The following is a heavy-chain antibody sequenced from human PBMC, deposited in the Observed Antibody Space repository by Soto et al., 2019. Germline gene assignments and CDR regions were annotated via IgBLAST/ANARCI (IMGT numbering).Heavy chain of an antibody. Sequence: ASVKVSCKASGGTFSSYAISWVRQAPGQGLEWMGGIIPIFGTANYAQKFQGRVTITADESTSTAYMELSSLRSEDTAVYYCAREGRITMIVGEPENAFDIWGQGTMVTVSS. J-gene: IGHJ3*02. D-gene: IGHD3-22*01. CDR1: GGTFSSYA. CDR3: AREGRITMIVGEPENAFDI. CDR2: IIPIFGTA. V-gene: IGHV1-69*13.